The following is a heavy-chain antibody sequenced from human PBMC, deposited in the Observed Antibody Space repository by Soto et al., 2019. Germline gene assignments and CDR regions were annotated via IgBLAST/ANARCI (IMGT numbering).Heavy chain of an antibody. Sequence: ASETLSLTCAVHGGSFRGYHWTWIRQPPGKGLEWIGEINNSGSTDDNPSLKSRVTISRDTSKIQFSLSLSSVTAADTAIYYCARGGYTSGWFRFWGQGILVTV. CDR1: GGSFRGYH. D-gene: IGHD6-19*01. J-gene: IGHJ4*02. V-gene: IGHV4-34*01. CDR2: INNSGST. CDR3: ARGGYTSGWFRF.